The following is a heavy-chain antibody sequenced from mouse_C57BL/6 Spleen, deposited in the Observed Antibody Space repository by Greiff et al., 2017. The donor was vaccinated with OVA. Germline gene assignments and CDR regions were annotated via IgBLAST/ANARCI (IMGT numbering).Heavy chain of an antibody. CDR1: GYAFSSSW. J-gene: IGHJ3*01. CDR2: IYPGDGDT. CDR3: ARSYDYDDVAWFAY. D-gene: IGHD2-4*01. Sequence: QVQLQQSGPELVKPGASVKISCKASGYAFSSSWMNWVKQRPGKGLEWIGRIYPGDGDTNYNGKFKGKATLTADKSSSTAYMQLSSLTSEDSAVYFCARSYDYDDVAWFAYWGQGTLVTVSA. V-gene: IGHV1-82*01.